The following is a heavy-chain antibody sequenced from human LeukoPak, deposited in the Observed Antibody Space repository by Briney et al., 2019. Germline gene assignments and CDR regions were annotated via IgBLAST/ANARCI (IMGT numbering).Heavy chain of an antibody. J-gene: IGHJ5*02. CDR2: INSDGSST. V-gene: IGHV3-74*01. CDR1: GFTLSTYW. CDR3: ARDTAMVKFDP. D-gene: IGHD5-18*01. Sequence: GGSLRLSCEASGFTLSTYWMHWVRQAPGKGLVWVSRINSDGSSTNYADSVKGRFTISRDNAKNALYLQMSSLRAEDTAVYYCARDTAMVKFDPWGQGTLVTVSS.